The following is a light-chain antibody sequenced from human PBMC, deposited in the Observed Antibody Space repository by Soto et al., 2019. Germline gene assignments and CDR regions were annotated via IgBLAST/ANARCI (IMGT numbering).Light chain of an antibody. CDR3: AVWDDSLSGL. J-gene: IGLJ1*01. CDR1: SSNIGSNY. Sequence: QSVLTQPPSASGTPGQRGTISCSGSSSNIGSNYVYWYQQLPGTAPKLLIYRNNQRPSGVPDRFSGSKSGTSASLAISGLRSEDEADYYCAVWDDSLSGLFGTGTKLTVL. V-gene: IGLV1-47*01. CDR2: RNN.